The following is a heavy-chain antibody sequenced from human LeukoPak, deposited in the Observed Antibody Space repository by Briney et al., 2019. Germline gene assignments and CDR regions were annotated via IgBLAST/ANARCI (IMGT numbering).Heavy chain of an antibody. CDR1: SGSFSAYY. CDR3: ARGGSRLYTSSTLDY. J-gene: IGHJ4*02. V-gene: IGHV4-59*01. Sequence: PSETLSLTCTVSSGSFSAYYWNWLRQPPGKGLEWVGSVYYSGSTNYNPSLMSRVTISVDTSKNRFSLNLSSVTAADTAVYYCARGGSRLYTSSTLDYWGQGTLVTVSS. CDR2: VYYSGST. D-gene: IGHD2-2*01.